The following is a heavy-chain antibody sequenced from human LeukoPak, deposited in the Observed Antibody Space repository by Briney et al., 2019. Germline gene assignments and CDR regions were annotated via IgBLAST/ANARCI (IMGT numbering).Heavy chain of an antibody. V-gene: IGHV3-33*01. CDR2: IWYDGSNK. Sequence: GRSLRLSCAASGFTFSSYGMHRVRQAPGKGLVWVAVIWYDGSNKYYADSVKGRFTISRDNSKNTLYLQMNSLRAEDTAVYYCARGAAFPQYYYGSGSYYPDYWGQGTLVTVSS. D-gene: IGHD3-10*01. CDR3: ARGAAFPQYYYGSGSYYPDY. CDR1: GFTFSSYG. J-gene: IGHJ4*02.